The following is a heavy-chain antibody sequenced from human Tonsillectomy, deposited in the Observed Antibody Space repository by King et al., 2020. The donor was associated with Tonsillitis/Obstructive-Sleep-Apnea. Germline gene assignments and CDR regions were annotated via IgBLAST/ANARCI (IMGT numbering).Heavy chain of an antibody. CDR3: ARGNAGTAPLDYYCNMDV. CDR1: GFTFSSYS. J-gene: IGHJ6*03. V-gene: IGHV3-21*01. CDR2: ISSSSSYT. Sequence: EVQLVESGGGLVKRGGSLRLSCAGSGFTFSSYSMNWARQAPGKGLEWVSSISSSSSYTYYADSVKGRFTISRDNAKNSLYLQMNSLRAEDTAVYYCARGNAGTAPLDYYCNMDVWGKGTTVTVSS. D-gene: IGHD6-13*01.